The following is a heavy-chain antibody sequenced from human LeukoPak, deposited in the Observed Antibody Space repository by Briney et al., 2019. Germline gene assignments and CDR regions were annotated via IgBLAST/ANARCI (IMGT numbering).Heavy chain of an antibody. CDR1: GFTFSSYA. Sequence: GGSLRLSCAAFGFTFSSYAMSWVRQAPGKGLEWVSAISGSGGSTYYADSVKGRFTISRDNSKNTLYLQMNSLRAEDTAVYYCAKDPGRVDGQDYWGQGTLVTVSS. CDR3: AKDPGRVDGQDY. CDR2: ISGSGGST. V-gene: IGHV3-23*01. J-gene: IGHJ4*02.